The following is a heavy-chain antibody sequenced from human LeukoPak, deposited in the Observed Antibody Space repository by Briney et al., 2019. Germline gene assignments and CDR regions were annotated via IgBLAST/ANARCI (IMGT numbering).Heavy chain of an antibody. CDR2: IYTSGST. Sequence: KTSETLSLTCTVSGGSISSGSYYWSWIRQPAGKGLEWIGRIYTSGSTNYNPSLKSRVTISVDTSKNQFSLKLSSVTAADTAVYYCAKDREMATTSYYYYGMDVWGQGTTVTVSS. V-gene: IGHV4-61*02. CDR3: AKDREMATTSYYYYGMDV. J-gene: IGHJ6*02. CDR1: GGSISSGSYY. D-gene: IGHD5-24*01.